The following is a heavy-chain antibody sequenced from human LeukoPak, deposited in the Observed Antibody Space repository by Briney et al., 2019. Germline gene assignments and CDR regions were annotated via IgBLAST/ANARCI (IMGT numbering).Heavy chain of an antibody. CDR1: GFTFDDYA. Sequence: GGSLRLSCAASGFTFDDYAMHWVRQAPGKGLEWVSGISWNYCNIAYADSVKGRFTISRDNAKNFLYLEMNSLRTEDTALYYCTKDIGTGGSATVTTFLPYGMDVWGQGTTVTVSS. J-gene: IGHJ6*02. D-gene: IGHD4-17*01. CDR3: TKDIGTGGSATVTTFLPYGMDV. CDR2: ISWNYCNI. V-gene: IGHV3-9*01.